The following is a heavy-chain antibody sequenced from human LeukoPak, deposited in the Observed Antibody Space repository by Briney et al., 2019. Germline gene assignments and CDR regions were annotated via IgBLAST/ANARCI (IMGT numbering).Heavy chain of an antibody. CDR3: ARELSAVGRWGAFDM. CDR2: INPNSGAT. CDR1: GYTFTDYF. Sequence: ASVKVSCKASGYTFTDYFIHWIRQAPGQGLEWMGWINPNSGATSYAQKFQGRVTMTRDTSINTGNMELTGLRFDDTAGYYCARELSAVGRWGAFDMWGQGTMVTVSS. V-gene: IGHV1-2*02. D-gene: IGHD6-13*01. J-gene: IGHJ3*02.